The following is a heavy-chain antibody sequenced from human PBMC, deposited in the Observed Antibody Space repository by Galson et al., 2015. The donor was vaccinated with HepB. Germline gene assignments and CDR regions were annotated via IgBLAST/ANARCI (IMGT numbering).Heavy chain of an antibody. CDR3: ARGPQLWNRDRFDY. CDR2: ISSSSSTI. V-gene: IGHV3-48*04. J-gene: IGHJ4*02. Sequence: SLRLSCAASGFTFSSYSMNWVRQAPGKGLEWVSYISSSSSTIYYADSVKGRFTISRDNAKNPLYLQMNSLRAEDTAVYYCARGPQLWNRDRFDYWGQGTLVTVSS. D-gene: IGHD5-18*01. CDR1: GFTFSSYS.